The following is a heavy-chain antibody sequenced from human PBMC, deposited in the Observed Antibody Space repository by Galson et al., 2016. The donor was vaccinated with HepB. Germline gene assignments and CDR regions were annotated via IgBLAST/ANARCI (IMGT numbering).Heavy chain of an antibody. CDR2: IHDTGTT. CDR3: ASQEMATINFDY. Sequence: ETLSLTCTVSGGSVGSGGYFWTWIRQPPGKGLEWIGFIHDTGTTNYNPSLNRRVTISPDRSKNQFSLKLTSVTAADTAVYYCASQEMATINFDYWGQGTLVTVSS. J-gene: IGHJ4*02. V-gene: IGHV4-61*08. CDR1: GGSVGSGGYF. D-gene: IGHD5-24*01.